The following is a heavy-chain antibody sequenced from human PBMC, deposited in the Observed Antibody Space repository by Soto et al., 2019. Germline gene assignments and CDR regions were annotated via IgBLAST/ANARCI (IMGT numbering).Heavy chain of an antibody. D-gene: IGHD2-2*01. CDR3: ARGGWCSRTNCPFDY. V-gene: IGHV3-9*01. Sequence: GGSLRLSCAASGFTFDDHAMHWVRQAPGKGLEWVSGISWNSGSIGYADSVKGRFTISRDNAKNSLYLQMNSLRAEDTALYYCARGGWCSRTNCPFDYWGQGTLVTVSS. CDR2: ISWNSGSI. J-gene: IGHJ4*02. CDR1: GFTFDDHA.